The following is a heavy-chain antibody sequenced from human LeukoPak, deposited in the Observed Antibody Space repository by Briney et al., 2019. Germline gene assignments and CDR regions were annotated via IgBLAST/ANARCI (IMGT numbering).Heavy chain of an antibody. J-gene: IGHJ1*01. Sequence: PSETLSLTCIVSGGSISSSSYYWGWIRQPPGKGLEWIGSIYYSGSTYYNPSLKSRVTISVDTSKNQFSLKLSSVTAADTAVYYCARDGYSSRSWGMGAEYFQHWGQGTLVTVSS. D-gene: IGHD6-13*01. CDR3: ARDGYSSRSWGMGAEYFQH. CDR1: GGSISSSSYY. V-gene: IGHV4-39*07. CDR2: IYYSGST.